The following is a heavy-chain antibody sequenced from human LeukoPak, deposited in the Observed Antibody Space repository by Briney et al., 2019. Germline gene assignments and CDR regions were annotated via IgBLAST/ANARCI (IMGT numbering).Heavy chain of an antibody. Sequence: SETLSLTCTVSGVSISSSSYYWSWIRQPAGKGLEWIGRIYSSGSTNYNPSFQSRVTMSLDTSKSQFSLKLSSVTAADTAVYYCARVAVTGYNWFDPWGQGTLVTVSS. CDR2: IYSSGST. CDR1: GVSISSSSYY. CDR3: ARVAVTGYNWFDP. V-gene: IGHV4-61*02. J-gene: IGHJ5*02. D-gene: IGHD2-21*02.